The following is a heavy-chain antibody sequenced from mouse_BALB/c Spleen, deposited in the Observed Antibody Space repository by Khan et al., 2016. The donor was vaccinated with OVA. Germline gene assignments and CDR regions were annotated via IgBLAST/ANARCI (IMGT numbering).Heavy chain of an antibody. CDR2: ISSDGDYT. J-gene: IGHJ3*01. Sequence: DVKLVESGGGLVKPGGSLKLSCAASGFTFSTFAMSWVRQTPEKRLEWVATISSDGDYTYYPDNVTGHFTISRDNAKNPLYLQMSSLRSEDTAMYYGARSPYGNLPYWGQGTLVTVSA. CDR1: GFTFSTFA. D-gene: IGHD2-1*01. CDR3: ARSPYGNLPY. V-gene: IGHV5-9-3*01.